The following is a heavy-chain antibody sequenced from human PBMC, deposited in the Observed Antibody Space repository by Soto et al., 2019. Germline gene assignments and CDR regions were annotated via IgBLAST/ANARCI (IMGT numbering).Heavy chain of an antibody. J-gene: IGHJ6*02. V-gene: IGHV3-23*01. CDR3: ARGGRGGSGSPASYYYSGLDV. D-gene: IGHD3-10*01. CDR1: GFTFSSYA. CDR2: VSAGGDMT. Sequence: DVHLLESGGDLVQPGGSLRLSCAASGFTFSSYAMSWVRQAPGKGLEWVSSVSAGGDMTYYSDSVKGRFTISRDNSNNALCLQMNSLRAEDTALYYCARGGRGGSGSPASYYYSGLDVWGQGTTVTVSS.